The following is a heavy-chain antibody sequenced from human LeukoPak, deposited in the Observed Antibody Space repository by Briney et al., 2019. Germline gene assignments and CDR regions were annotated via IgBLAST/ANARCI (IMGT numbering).Heavy chain of an antibody. V-gene: IGHV4-34*01. Sequence: PSETLSLTCAVYGGSFSGYYWSWIRQPPGKGLESIGEINHSGSTNYNPSLKSRVTISVDTSKNQFSLKLSSATAADTAVYYCARGRGRYSYGSINWFDPWGQGTLVTVSS. CDR1: GGSFSGYY. CDR3: ARGRGRYSYGSINWFDP. CDR2: INHSGST. D-gene: IGHD5-18*01. J-gene: IGHJ5*02.